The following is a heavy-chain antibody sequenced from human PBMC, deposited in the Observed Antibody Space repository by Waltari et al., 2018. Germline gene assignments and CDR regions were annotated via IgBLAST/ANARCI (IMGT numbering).Heavy chain of an antibody. V-gene: IGHV4-30-4*08. CDR3: ARGTHGFDP. CDR1: GGSISSGDYY. CDR2: IYHSGNT. J-gene: IGHJ5*02. Sequence: QVQLQESGPGXVEPSQTLSLTXTVFGGSISSGDYYWGWIRQPPGKGLEWIGFIYHSGNTHYNPSLKSRITMSVDTSKNQFSLNLNSVNAADTAVXYCARGTHGFDPWXXGTLVTVSS.